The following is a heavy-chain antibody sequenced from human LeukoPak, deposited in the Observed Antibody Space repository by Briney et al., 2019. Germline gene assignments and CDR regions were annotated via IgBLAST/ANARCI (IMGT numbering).Heavy chain of an antibody. CDR1: GFTFSSYT. CDR3: ARRRGGWYFDY. Sequence: GGSLRLSCAASGFTFSSYTMNWVRQAPGKGLECVSSISSNGGDTYYANSVKGRFTISRDNSKNTLYLQMGSLRAEDTAVYYCARRRGGWYFDYWGQGTLVTVSS. J-gene: IGHJ4*02. D-gene: IGHD6-19*01. CDR2: ISSNGGDT. V-gene: IGHV3-64*01.